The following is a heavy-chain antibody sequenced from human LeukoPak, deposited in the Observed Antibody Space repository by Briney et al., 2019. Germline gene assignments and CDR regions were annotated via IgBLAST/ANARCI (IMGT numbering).Heavy chain of an antibody. V-gene: IGHV3-7*01. D-gene: IGHD3-10*01. Sequence: PGGSLRLSCAASGFTFSSYWMSWVRQAPGKGLEWVANIKQDGSEKYYVDSVKGRFTISRDNAKNSLYLQMNSLRAEDTAVYYCARVAGSGSYYNSWYYYYGMDVWGQGTTVTVSS. CDR3: ARVAGSGSYYNSWYYYYGMDV. J-gene: IGHJ6*02. CDR1: GFTFSSYW. CDR2: IKQDGSEK.